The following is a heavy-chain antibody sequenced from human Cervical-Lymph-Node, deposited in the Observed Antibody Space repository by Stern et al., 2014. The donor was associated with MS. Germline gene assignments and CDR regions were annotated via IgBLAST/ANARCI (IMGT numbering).Heavy chain of an antibody. CDR3: ARNSPFNP. Sequence: QVQLQESGPGLVKPSQTLSLTCSVSGGSIISGGHLWSWIHQPPGEGLEWIGYIHSTGSTYYNPSLRSRVAISLDPSQNLFSLSLTSVTAADTAVYYCARNSPFNPWGQGTLVTVSS. D-gene: IGHD2/OR15-2a*01. CDR2: IHSTGST. J-gene: IGHJ5*02. V-gene: IGHV4-31*03. CDR1: GGSIISGGHL.